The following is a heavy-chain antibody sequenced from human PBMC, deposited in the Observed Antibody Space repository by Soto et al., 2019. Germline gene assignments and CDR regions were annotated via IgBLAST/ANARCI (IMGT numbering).Heavy chain of an antibody. D-gene: IGHD4-17*01. Sequence: GGSLRLSCAASGFTFSSYAMSWVRQAPGKGLEWVSAISGSGGSTYYADSVKGRFTISRDNSKNTLYLQMNSLRAEDTAVYYCAKDAAHLNDYGDTPTTDYWGQGTLVTVSS. CDR1: GFTFSSYA. V-gene: IGHV3-23*01. CDR2: ISGSGGST. J-gene: IGHJ4*02. CDR3: AKDAAHLNDYGDTPTTDY.